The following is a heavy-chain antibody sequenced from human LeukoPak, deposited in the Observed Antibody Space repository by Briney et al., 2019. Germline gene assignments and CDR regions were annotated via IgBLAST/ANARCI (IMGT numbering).Heavy chain of an antibody. D-gene: IGHD3-10*01. CDR1: GYTFTSYD. Sequence: GASVTVSCKASGYTFTSYDINWVRQATGQGLEWMGWMNPNCGNTGYAQKFQGRVTMTRNTSISTAYMELSSLRSEDTAVYYCARDLGHYYGSGSYYNGQGPYYFDYWGQGTLVTVSS. CDR2: MNPNCGNT. J-gene: IGHJ4*02. V-gene: IGHV1-8*01. CDR3: ARDLGHYYGSGSYYNGQGPYYFDY.